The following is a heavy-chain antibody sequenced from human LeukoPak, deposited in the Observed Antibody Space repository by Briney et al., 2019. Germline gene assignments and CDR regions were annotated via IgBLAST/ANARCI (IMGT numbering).Heavy chain of an antibody. CDR2: IYYSGST. V-gene: IGHV4-39*07. Sequence: SETLSLTCTVSGGSISSSSYYWGWIRQPPGKGLEWIGSIYYSGSTYYNPSLKSRVTISVDTSKNQFSLKLSSVTAADTAMYFCARAQGGNTNFDYWGQGTLVTVSS. CDR1: GGSISSSSYY. D-gene: IGHD4-23*01. CDR3: ARAQGGNTNFDY. J-gene: IGHJ4*02.